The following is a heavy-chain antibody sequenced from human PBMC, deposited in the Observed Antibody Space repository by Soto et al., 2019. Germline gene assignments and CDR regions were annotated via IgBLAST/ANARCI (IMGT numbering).Heavy chain of an antibody. CDR2: IRSKSYGGAI. V-gene: IGHV3-49*03. D-gene: IGHD6-19*01. J-gene: IGHJ4*02. CDR1: GFTFGDYG. Sequence: PGGSLRLSCTTSGFTFGDYGISWFRQAPGKGLEWVSFIRSKSYGGAIEYAASVRGRFTISRDDSKSIAYLQMDSLKTEDTALYYCSRAPVAVPDAPGVYFFDYWGQGTLVTVSS. CDR3: SRAPVAVPDAPGVYFFDY.